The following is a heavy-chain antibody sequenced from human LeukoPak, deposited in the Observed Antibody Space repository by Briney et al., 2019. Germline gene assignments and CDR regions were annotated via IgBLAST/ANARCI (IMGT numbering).Heavy chain of an antibody. CDR2: ISTISSTK. Sequence: GGSLRLSCVASGFTFSSYDMNWVRQAPGKGLEWVSYISTISSTKYYADSVKGRFTISRGNAKNSLYLQMNSLRDEDTAVYYCARGKIGYYYGDYDGYWGQGTLVTVSS. J-gene: IGHJ4*02. V-gene: IGHV3-48*02. CDR1: GFTFSSYD. CDR3: ARGKIGYYYGDYDGY. D-gene: IGHD4-17*01.